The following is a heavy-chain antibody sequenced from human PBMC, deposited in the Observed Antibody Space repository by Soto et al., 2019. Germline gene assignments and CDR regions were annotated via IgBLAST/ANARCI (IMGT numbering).Heavy chain of an antibody. V-gene: IGHV3-23*01. CDR1: GFTFSSFA. D-gene: IGHD5-18*01. CDR2: ISGSGGST. CDR3: ARGFSAVKGYPPDF. Sequence: EMQLLESGGGLVQPGGSLRLSCAASGFTFSSFAMSWVRQAPGKGLDWVSAISGSGGSTYSADSVRGRFTISRDISKNTLYLQKSSLRAEDTAVYYCARGFSAVKGYPPDFWGQGSLVAVSS. J-gene: IGHJ4*02.